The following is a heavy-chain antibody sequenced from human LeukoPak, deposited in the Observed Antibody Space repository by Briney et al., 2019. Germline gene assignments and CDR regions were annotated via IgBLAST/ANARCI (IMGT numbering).Heavy chain of an antibody. CDR1: GFTISTNY. D-gene: IGHD1-1*01. Sequence: GGSLRLSCAASGFTISTNYLSWVRQAPGKGLEWVANIRQDGSDKYYVDSVKGRFTISRDNAKSSLYLQMNSLRAEDTAVYYCARDQRNDGTNYWGQGTLVTVSS. J-gene: IGHJ4*02. CDR2: IRQDGSDK. CDR3: ARDQRNDGTNY. V-gene: IGHV3-7*01.